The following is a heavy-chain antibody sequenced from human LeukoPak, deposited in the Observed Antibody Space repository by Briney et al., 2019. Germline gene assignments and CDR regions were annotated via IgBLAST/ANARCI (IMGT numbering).Heavy chain of an antibody. CDR1: GFTFSSNW. Sequence: GGALRLSCAAAGFTFSSNWISWVGHAPGKGLEGVANIKQDGSEKYDVDSVKGRFTLSRDNATKSLYLQMNSLRAEDTAVYYCARLRRDGYPRRYYFDYWGQGTLVTVSS. J-gene: IGHJ4*02. CDR2: IKQDGSEK. V-gene: IGHV3-7*01. D-gene: IGHD5-24*01. CDR3: ARLRRDGYPRRYYFDY.